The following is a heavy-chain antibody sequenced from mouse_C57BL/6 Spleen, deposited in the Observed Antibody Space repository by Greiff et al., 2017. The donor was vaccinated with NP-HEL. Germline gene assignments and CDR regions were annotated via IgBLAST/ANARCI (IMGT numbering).Heavy chain of an antibody. CDR3: AKGRGTEFDY. CDR2: LSYDGST. D-gene: IGHD3-3*01. V-gene: IGHV3-6*01. CDR1: GYSITSGYY. J-gene: IGHJ2*01. Sequence: VQLQQSGPGLVKPSQSLSLSCSVSGYSITSGYYWYWIRQFPGNILEWMGYLSYDGSTNYNPSLKNRISITRDTSKNQVCLKLNSVTAEDTATYYYAKGRGTEFDYWGQGTTLTVSS.